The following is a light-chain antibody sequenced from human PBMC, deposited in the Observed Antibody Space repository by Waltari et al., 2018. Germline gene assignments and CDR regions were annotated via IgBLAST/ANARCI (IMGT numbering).Light chain of an antibody. Sequence: FTQSPGTLSLSPGERATLSCRASHNIGTYLVWYQQKPGQPPRLLMYAASRRATGVPDRFSGSGSGTDFSLTISRLEPEDFAVYYCQNHERLPATFGQGTRVEIK. CDR1: HNIGTY. CDR2: AAS. J-gene: IGKJ1*01. V-gene: IGKV3-20*01. CDR3: QNHERLPAT.